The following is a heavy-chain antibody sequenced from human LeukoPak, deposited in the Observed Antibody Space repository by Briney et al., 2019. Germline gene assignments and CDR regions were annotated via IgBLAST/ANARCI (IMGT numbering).Heavy chain of an antibody. Sequence: SETLSLTCTVSGGSISSSSHYWGWIRQPPGKGLEWIGSIYYSGSTYYNPSLKSRVTISVDTSKNQFSLKLSSVTAADTAVYYCARAIQLWLYYFDYWGQGTLVTVSS. J-gene: IGHJ4*02. CDR2: IYYSGST. V-gene: IGHV4-39*07. CDR1: GGSISSSSHY. D-gene: IGHD5-18*01. CDR3: ARAIQLWLYYFDY.